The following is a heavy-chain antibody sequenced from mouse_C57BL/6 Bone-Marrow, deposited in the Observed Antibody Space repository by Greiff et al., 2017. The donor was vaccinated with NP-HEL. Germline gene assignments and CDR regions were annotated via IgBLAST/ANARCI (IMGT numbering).Heavy chain of an antibody. D-gene: IGHD2-12*01. CDR1: GYTFTSYW. Sequence: QVQLQQPGAELVKPGASVKLSCKASGYTFTSYWMHWVKQRPGQGLEWIGMIHPNSGSTNYNEKFKSKATLTVDKSSSPAYMQLSSLTSEDSAVYDCERCYSLPYYYAMDYWGQGTSVTVSS. CDR3: ERCYSLPYYYAMDY. J-gene: IGHJ4*01. CDR2: IHPNSGST. V-gene: IGHV1-64*01.